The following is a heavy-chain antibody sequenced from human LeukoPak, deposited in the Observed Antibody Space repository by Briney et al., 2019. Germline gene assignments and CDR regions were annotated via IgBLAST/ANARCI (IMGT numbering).Heavy chain of an antibody. CDR1: GLTVSSNY. Sequence: PGGSLRLSCAASGLTVSSNYMSWVRQAPRKGLEWVSVIYSGGSTYYADSVKGRFTISRDNSRDTLYLQMNSLRAEDTAVYYCARRRSRGRPDAFDIWGQGTMVTVSS. CDR2: IYSGGST. D-gene: IGHD3-10*01. CDR3: ARRRSRGRPDAFDI. V-gene: IGHV3-53*01. J-gene: IGHJ3*02.